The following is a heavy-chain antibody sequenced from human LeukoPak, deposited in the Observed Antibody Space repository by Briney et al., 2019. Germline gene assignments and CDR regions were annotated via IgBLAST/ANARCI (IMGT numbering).Heavy chain of an antibody. CDR3: ARVEDYGDYYYYMDV. CDR2: IYHSGST. V-gene: IGHV4-38-2*02. J-gene: IGHJ6*03. Sequence: PSETLSLTCTVSGYSISSGYYWGWIRQPPGKGLEWIGSIYHSGSTYYNPSLKSRVTISVDTSKNQFSLKLSSVTAADTAVYYCARVEDYGDYYYYMDVWGKGTTVTASS. CDR1: GYSISSGYY. D-gene: IGHD4-17*01.